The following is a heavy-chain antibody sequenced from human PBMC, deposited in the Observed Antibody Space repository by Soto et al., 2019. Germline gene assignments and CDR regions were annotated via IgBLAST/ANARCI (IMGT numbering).Heavy chain of an antibody. V-gene: IGHV1-18*01. CDR2: ISPYNGDT. CDR3: VRDASSGYRGWWDP. Sequence: QVQMVQSGNEVKKPGASVMVSCKTSGYTFTSYGVSWVRQAPGQGLEWIGLISPYNGDTLYVRKFQGRVTVTADRATDTVYMELRSLTSDDTAVYYCVRDASSGYRGWWDPWGQGTLVTVSS. CDR1: GYTFTSYG. D-gene: IGHD6-25*01. J-gene: IGHJ5*02.